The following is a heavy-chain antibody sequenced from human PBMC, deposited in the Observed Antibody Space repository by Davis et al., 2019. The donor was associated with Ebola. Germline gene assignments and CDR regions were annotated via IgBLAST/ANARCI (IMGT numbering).Heavy chain of an antibody. J-gene: IGHJ4*02. CDR2: LSYDSNEQ. CDR3: AKDFSWLQSDLDY. V-gene: IGHV3-30*04. Sequence: GESLKISCTASGFTFRTYAMHWVRQAPGKGLEWVATLSYDSNEQFYSDFVKGRFTVSRDNSENTLYLQMNSLRTEDTAVYYCAKDFSWLQSDLDYWGQGTLVTVSS. CDR1: GFTFRTYA. D-gene: IGHD5-12*01.